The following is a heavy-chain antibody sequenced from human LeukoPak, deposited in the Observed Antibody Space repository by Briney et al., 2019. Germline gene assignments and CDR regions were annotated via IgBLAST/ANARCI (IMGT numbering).Heavy chain of an antibody. Sequence: GGSLRLSCAASGFTFNSYWMHWVRQAPGKGLVWVSRIKTDGSFSDCADAVKGRFTISRDNAKNTLYLQMNSLRAEDSAVYYCVKDRTTVTLFDYWGQGALVTVSS. CDR3: VKDRTTVTLFDY. J-gene: IGHJ4*02. CDR1: GFTFNSYW. V-gene: IGHV3-74*01. D-gene: IGHD4-17*01. CDR2: IKTDGSFS.